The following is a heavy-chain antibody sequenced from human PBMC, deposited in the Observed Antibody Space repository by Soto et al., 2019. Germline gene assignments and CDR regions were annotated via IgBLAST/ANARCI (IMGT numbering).Heavy chain of an antibody. J-gene: IGHJ4*02. CDR3: ARDNWNVPGGYYFAY. Sequence: SVKVSCKASGGTFSSYAISWVRQAPGQGLEWMGGIIPIFGTANYAQKFQGRVTITADKSTSTAYMELSSLSSEDTAVYYCARDNWNVPGGYYFAYSGQGSLVTVSS. CDR1: GGTFSSYA. D-gene: IGHD1-20*01. CDR2: IIPIFGTA. V-gene: IGHV1-69*06.